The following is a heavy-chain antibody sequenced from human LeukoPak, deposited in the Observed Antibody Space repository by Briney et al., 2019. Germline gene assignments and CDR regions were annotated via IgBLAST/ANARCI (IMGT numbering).Heavy chain of an antibody. J-gene: IGHJ4*02. Sequence: GGSLRLSCAASGFTFSSYAMSWVRQAPGKGLEWVSAISDSGGSTYYADSVKGRFTISRDNSKNTLYLQMNSLRAEDTAVYYCAKDGDDSSGYYYGYWGQGTLVTVSS. V-gene: IGHV3-23*01. CDR3: AKDGDDSSGYYYGY. CDR2: ISDSGGST. CDR1: GFTFSSYA. D-gene: IGHD3-22*01.